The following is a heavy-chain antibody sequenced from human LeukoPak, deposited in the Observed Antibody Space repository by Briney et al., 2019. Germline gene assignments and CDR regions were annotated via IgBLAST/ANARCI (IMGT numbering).Heavy chain of an antibody. CDR3: AKSAYCSSTSCYRGYLHY. CDR2: ISGSRGST. Sequence: PGGSLRLSCAASGFTFSSYGMSWVRQAPGKGLEWVSAISGSRGSTYYADSVKGRVTISRDNSKKTLYLQMNSLRAEDTAVYYCAKSAYCSSTSCYRGYLHYWGQGTLVTVSS. CDR1: GFTFSSYG. V-gene: IGHV3-23*01. J-gene: IGHJ4*02. D-gene: IGHD2-2*01.